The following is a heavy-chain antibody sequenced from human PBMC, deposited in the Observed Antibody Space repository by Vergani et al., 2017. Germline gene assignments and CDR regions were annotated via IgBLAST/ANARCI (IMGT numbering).Heavy chain of an antibody. CDR2: IIPIFGIA. J-gene: IGHJ4*02. D-gene: IGHD3-3*01. Sequence: QVQLVQSGAEVKKPGSSVKVSCKASGGTFSSYAISWVRQAPGQGLEWMGGIIPIFGIANYAQKFQGRVTMTADKSTSTAYMELSSLRSEDTAVYYCARSGCPNYDFWSGYYIHWGQGTLVTVSS. CDR3: ARSGCPNYDFWSGYYIH. CDR1: GGTFSSYA. V-gene: IGHV1-69*17.